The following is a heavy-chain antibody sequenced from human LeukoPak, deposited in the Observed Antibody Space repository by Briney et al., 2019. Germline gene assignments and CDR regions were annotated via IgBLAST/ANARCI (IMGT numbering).Heavy chain of an antibody. CDR3: ASQRPKNVLRFLEWGGGNFDI. CDR2: IYTSGST. Sequence: SQTLSLTCTASGGSISSGSYYWSWIRQPAGKGLEWIGRIYTSGSTNYNPSLKSRVTISVDTSKNQFSLKLSSVTAADTAVYYCASQRPKNVLRFLEWGGGNFDIWGKGTMVTVSS. D-gene: IGHD3-3*01. V-gene: IGHV4-61*02. J-gene: IGHJ3*02. CDR1: GGSISSGSYY.